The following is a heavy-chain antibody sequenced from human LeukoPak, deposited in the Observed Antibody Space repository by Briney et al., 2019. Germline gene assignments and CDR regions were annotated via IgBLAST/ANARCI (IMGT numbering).Heavy chain of an antibody. J-gene: IGHJ3*02. D-gene: IGHD3-10*01. CDR3: ARVLQVYGSANDAFDI. CDR2: ISSSGSTI. CDR1: GFTFSDYY. V-gene: IGHV3-11*01. Sequence: GGSLRLSCAASGFTFSDYYMSWIRQAPGKGLEWVSYISSSGSTIYYADSVKGRFTISRDNAKNSPYLQMNSLRAEDTAVYYCARVLQVYGSANDAFDIWGQGTMVTVSS.